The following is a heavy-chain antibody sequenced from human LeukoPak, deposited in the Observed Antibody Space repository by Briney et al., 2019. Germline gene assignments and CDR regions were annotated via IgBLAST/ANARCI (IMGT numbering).Heavy chain of an antibody. J-gene: IGHJ6*03. D-gene: IGHD6-13*01. Sequence: GGSLRLSCAASGFTFSSYTMIWVRQAPGKGLEWVSYISSSSSTIYYADSVKGRFTISRDNAKNSLYLQMNSLRAEDTAVYYCARDNMISSSWYWQDYYYYYMDVWGKGTTVTVSS. CDR1: GFTFSSYT. CDR2: ISSSSSTI. CDR3: ARDNMISSSWYWQDYYYYYMDV. V-gene: IGHV3-48*01.